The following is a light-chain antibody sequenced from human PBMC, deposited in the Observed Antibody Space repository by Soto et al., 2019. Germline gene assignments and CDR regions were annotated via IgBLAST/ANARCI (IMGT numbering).Light chain of an antibody. J-gene: IGKJ1*01. CDR1: QNVYAN. Sequence: EIVMTQSPATLSVSPGERATFSCRASQNVYANVAWYQQRPGQAPRLLIYSASTRATGVPARFSGSGYGTEFTLTISSLQSEDFAIYYCQQSTGWPLTFGQGTEVEIK. V-gene: IGKV3-15*01. CDR2: SAS. CDR3: QQSTGWPLT.